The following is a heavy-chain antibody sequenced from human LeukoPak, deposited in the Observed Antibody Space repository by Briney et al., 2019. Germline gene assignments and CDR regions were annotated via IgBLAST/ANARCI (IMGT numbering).Heavy chain of an antibody. V-gene: IGHV1-24*01. CDR3: ATTSMIVPTDAAFDI. Sequence: ASVNVSCKVSGYTLTELSMHWVRQARGKGVEGVGGFDPEDGETIYAQKFQGRVTMTEDTSTDTAYMELSSLRSEDTAVYYCATTSMIVPTDAAFDIWGQGTMVTVSS. D-gene: IGHD3-22*01. CDR2: FDPEDGET. CDR1: GYTLTELS. J-gene: IGHJ3*02.